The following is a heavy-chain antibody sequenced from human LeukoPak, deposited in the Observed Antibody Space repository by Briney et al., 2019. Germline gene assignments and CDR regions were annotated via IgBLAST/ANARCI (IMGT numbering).Heavy chain of an antibody. J-gene: IGHJ3*02. V-gene: IGHV3-74*01. D-gene: IGHD2-2*01. CDR3: ARGPGAFDI. Sequence: PGGSLRLSCVASGFMFSSYWMNWVRQAPGKGLVWVSRINSDGRSTSYADPVKGRFTISRDNAKNTLFLQMNSLRAEDTAVYYCARGPGAFDIWGQGTMVTVSS. CDR2: INSDGRST. CDR1: GFMFSSYW.